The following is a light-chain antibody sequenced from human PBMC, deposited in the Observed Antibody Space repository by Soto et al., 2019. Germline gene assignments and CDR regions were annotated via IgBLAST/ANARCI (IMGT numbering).Light chain of an antibody. J-gene: IGKJ1*01. V-gene: IGKV1-5*01. CDR1: QTITTW. CDR3: QQYGSSHPWT. CDR2: DAS. Sequence: DIRVTQSPPTLSASVGDRVTIACRASQTITTWMAWYQQKPGKAPKLLVYDASTLQSGVATRFSGSGSGTDFTLTISRLEPEDFAVYYCQQYGSSHPWTFGQGTKVDIK.